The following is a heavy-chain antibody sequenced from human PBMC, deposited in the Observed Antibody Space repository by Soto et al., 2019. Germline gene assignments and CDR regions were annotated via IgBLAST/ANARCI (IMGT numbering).Heavy chain of an antibody. CDR2: IYWDDDK. Sequence: QITLKGSGPTLVKPTQTLTLTCTFSGFSFSTSGVGVGWIRQPPGKALEWLALIYWDDDKRYSPSLKSRLTVTKDTSKNQVVLTMTNMDPVDTATYYCARGITQFDYWGQGTLVTVSS. D-gene: IGHD1-20*01. V-gene: IGHV2-5*02. CDR1: GFSFSTSGVG. CDR3: ARGITQFDY. J-gene: IGHJ4*02.